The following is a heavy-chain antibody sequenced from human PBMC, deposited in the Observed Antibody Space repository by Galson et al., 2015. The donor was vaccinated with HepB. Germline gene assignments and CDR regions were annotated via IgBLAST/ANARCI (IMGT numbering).Heavy chain of an antibody. CDR3: ARDDLYHFESTGFY. Sequence: SLRLSCAVSGFTFSNYWMTWVRHIPGKGLEWVANIKGDGSETYYVDSVKGRFTISRDNAKESLFLEMNSLRAEDTAVYYCARDDLYHFESTGFYWGRGTLVSVSS. CDR1: GFTFSNYW. J-gene: IGHJ2*01. CDR2: IKGDGSET. D-gene: IGHD3-22*01. V-gene: IGHV3-7*01.